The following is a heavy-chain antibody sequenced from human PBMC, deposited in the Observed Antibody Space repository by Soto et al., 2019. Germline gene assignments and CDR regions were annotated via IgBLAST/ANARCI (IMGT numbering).Heavy chain of an antibody. CDR1: GFTLSAYW. Sequence: EVQLEESGGVLVQPGGSLRLSCAASGFTLSAYWMTWVRQAPGNGLEWVANINRDGSKKSYLDSERGRFTISSDNVGNSLYLQMDSLRADDTALYYCARDVSPGSSSLYLDAFDIWGQGTMVTVSS. CDR2: INRDGSKK. D-gene: IGHD6-13*01. CDR3: ARDVSPGSSSLYLDAFDI. V-gene: IGHV3-7*03. J-gene: IGHJ3*02.